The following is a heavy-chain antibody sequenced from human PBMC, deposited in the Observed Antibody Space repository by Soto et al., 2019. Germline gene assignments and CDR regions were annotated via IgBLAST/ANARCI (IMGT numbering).Heavy chain of an antibody. CDR1: GGSFSGYY. CDR2: INHSGST. J-gene: IGHJ4*02. D-gene: IGHD3-10*01. V-gene: IGHV4-34*01. CDR3: ARGGRFGELFIDY. Sequence: SETLSLTCAVYGGSFSGYYWSWIRQPPGKGLEWIGEINHSGSTNYNPSLKSRVTISVDTSKNQFSLKLSSVTAADTAVYYCARGGRFGELFIDYWGQGTLVTVSS.